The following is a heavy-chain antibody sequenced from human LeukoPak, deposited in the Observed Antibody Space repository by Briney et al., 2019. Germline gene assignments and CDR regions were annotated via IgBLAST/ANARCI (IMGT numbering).Heavy chain of an antibody. J-gene: IGHJ4*02. D-gene: IGHD6-19*01. Sequence: LETLSLTRTLSRGSPRGSSGYYWAGIRQPPGKGLEWIGSINYSATTYYNPSLRSPVTISVDTSKMQFSLRLGSVTAADMAVYYSPRRGPSSGRGDAFDYWGQGTLVTVSS. CDR3: PRRGPSSGRGDAFDY. CDR2: INYSATT. CDR1: RGSPRGSSGYY. V-gene: IGHV4-39*01.